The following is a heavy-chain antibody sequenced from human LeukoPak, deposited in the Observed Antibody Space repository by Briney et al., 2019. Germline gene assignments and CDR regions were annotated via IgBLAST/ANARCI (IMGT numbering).Heavy chain of an antibody. Sequence: PGGTLRLSCAASGFTFSSFEMNWVRQAPGKGLEWVSYISSSGSTIYYADSVKGRITISRDNAKNSLYLQMNSLRAEDTAVYYCAREANWYFDLWSRGTLVTVSS. CDR2: ISSSGSTI. J-gene: IGHJ2*01. CDR1: GFTFSSFE. V-gene: IGHV3-48*03. D-gene: IGHD5-12*01. CDR3: AREANWYFDL.